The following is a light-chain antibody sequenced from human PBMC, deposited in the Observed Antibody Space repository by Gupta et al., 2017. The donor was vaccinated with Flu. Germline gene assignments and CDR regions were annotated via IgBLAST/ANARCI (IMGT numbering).Light chain of an antibody. J-gene: IGKJ1*01. CDR3: QQYYYWPPRWT. Sequence: EIVMTQSPATLSVSPGERAALSCRASQSVTTNLAWYQQKPGQAPRLLIYGASTRATGIPARFSGSGSETDFTLTISSLQSEDFAIYYCQQYYYWPPRWTFGQGTKVEIK. CDR2: GAS. CDR1: QSVTTN. V-gene: IGKV3-15*01.